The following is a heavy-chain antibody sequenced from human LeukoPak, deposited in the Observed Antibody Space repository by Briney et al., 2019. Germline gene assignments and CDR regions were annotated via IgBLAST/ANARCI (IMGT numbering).Heavy chain of an antibody. D-gene: IGHD3-3*01. V-gene: IGHV3-48*04. CDR1: RFTFSSYA. CDR3: ARDSRYYDFWSGSPFDY. CDR2: ISGGGSTI. Sequence: GGPLRLSCAASRFTFSSYAMSWVRQAPGKGLEWVSAISGGGSTIYYADSVKGRFTISRDNAKNSLYLQMNSLRAEDTAVYYCARDSRYYDFWSGSPFDYWGQGTLVTVSS. J-gene: IGHJ4*02.